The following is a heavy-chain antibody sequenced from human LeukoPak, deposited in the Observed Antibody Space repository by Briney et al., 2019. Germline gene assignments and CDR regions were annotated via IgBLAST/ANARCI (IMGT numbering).Heavy chain of an antibody. CDR1: GGTFSSYA. CDR3: ARETRMAGFDP. V-gene: IGHV1-69*05. J-gene: IGHJ5*02. Sequence: SVKVSCKASGGTFSSYAISWVRQAPGQGLEWMGGIIPIFGTANYAQKLQGRVTMTTDTSTSTAYMELRSLRSDDTAVYYCARETRMAGFDPWGQGTLVTVSS. D-gene: IGHD5-24*01. CDR2: IIPIFGTA.